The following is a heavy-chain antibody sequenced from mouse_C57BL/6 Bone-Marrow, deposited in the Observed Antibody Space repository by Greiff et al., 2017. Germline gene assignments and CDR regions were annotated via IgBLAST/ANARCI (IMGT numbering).Heavy chain of an antibody. CDR1: GYTFTSYW. J-gene: IGHJ1*03. CDR2: IHPAGGDT. D-gene: IGHD1-1*01. V-gene: IGHV1-74*01. Sequence: QVQLQQSGAELVKPGASVKVSCKASGYTFTSYWITWVKQRPGQGLEWIGGIHPAGGDTNYNQKFKGKATLTVDKSSSTAYMQLSSLTSEDSAVYYCADGSCGWYFDVWGTGTTVTVSS. CDR3: ADGSCGWYFDV.